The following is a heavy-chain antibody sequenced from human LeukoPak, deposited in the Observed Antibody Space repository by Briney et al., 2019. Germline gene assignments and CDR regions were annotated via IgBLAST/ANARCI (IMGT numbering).Heavy chain of an antibody. D-gene: IGHD2-15*01. V-gene: IGHV4-4*07. CDR1: GGSISSYY. CDR2: IYTSGST. Sequence: SETLSLTCTVSGGSISSYYWSWIRQPAGKGLEWIGCIYTSGSTNYNPSLKSRVTMSVDTSKNQFSLKLSSVTAADTAVYYCAAHCSGGSCYSRGNAFDIWGQGTMVTVSS. CDR3: AAHCSGGSCYSRGNAFDI. J-gene: IGHJ3*02.